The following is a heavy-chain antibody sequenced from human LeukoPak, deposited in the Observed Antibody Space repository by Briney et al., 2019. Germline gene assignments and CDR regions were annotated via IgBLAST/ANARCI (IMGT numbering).Heavy chain of an antibody. CDR1: GFTFSSYD. CDR2: IGTAGDT. J-gene: IGHJ6*02. D-gene: IGHD2-21*01. CDR3: ARGPPGGDYYYGMDV. V-gene: IGHV3-13*01. Sequence: GGSLRLSCAASGFTFSSYDVHWVRQATGKGLEWVSAIGTAGDTYYPGSVKGRFTISRENAKNSLYLQMNSLRAGDTAVYYCARGPPGGDYYYGMDVWGQGTTVTVSS.